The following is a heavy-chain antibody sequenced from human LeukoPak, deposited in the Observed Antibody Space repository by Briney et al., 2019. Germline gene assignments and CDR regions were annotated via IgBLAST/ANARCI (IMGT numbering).Heavy chain of an antibody. CDR3: ARGGSPPEALGDTFDI. D-gene: IGHD1-26*01. J-gene: IGHJ3*02. CDR2: ISSSGGII. V-gene: IGHV3-64D*09. Sequence: GGSLRLSCAASGFTFSSYAMHWVRQAPGKGLEFVSVISSSGGIIYYADSVKGRFTISRDNSKNTLYLQMSSLRAEDTAVYYCARGGSPPEALGDTFDIWGQGTMVTVSS. CDR1: GFTFSSYA.